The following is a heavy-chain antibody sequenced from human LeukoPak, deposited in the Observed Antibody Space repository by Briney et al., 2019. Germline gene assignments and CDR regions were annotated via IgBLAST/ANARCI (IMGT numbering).Heavy chain of an antibody. CDR3: AKGSVELGSLGAY. CDR1: GFIFTRCA. V-gene: IGHV3-64*01. Sequence: GGSLRLSCAASGFIFTRCAMHWLCQAPGKGLEYVSSISPNGDSTYYANSVKGRFTISRDNSKNMLYLQMNSLRVEDTAVYYCAKGSVELGSLGAYWGQGTLVTVSS. D-gene: IGHD1-26*01. J-gene: IGHJ4*02. CDR2: ISPNGDST.